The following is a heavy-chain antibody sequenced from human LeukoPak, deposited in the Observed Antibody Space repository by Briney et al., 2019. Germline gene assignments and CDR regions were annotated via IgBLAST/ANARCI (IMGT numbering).Heavy chain of an antibody. CDR2: INHSGST. D-gene: IGHD2-15*01. Sequence: PSETLSLTRAVYGGSFSGYYWSWIRQPPGKGLEWIGEINHSGSTNYNPSLKSRVTISVDTSKNQFSLKLSSVTAADTAVYYCARGRGVRIVRGFDYWGQGTLVTVSS. V-gene: IGHV4-34*01. CDR1: GGSFSGYY. J-gene: IGHJ4*02. CDR3: ARGRGVRIVRGFDY.